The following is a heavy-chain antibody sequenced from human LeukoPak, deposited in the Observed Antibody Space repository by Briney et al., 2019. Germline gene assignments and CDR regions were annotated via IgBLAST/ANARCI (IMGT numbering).Heavy chain of an antibody. D-gene: IGHD4-23*01. CDR1: GFTFSTYS. V-gene: IGHV3-30*04. CDR2: ILYDGSHE. J-gene: IGHJ4*02. Sequence: GGSLRLSCAASGFTFSTYSMHWVRQAPGKGLEWVANILYDGSHEFYADSVKGRFTISRDNSKNTLYLQINSLRTEDTAVYFCAKEGRWLDSWGQGTLATVSS. CDR3: AKEGRWLDS.